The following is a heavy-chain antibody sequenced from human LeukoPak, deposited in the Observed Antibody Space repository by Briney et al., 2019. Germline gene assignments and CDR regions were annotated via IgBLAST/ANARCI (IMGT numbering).Heavy chain of an antibody. D-gene: IGHD3/OR15-3a*01. V-gene: IGHV1-46*01. CDR1: GYTFTRYY. CDR3: ARTLDYKWFDY. CDR2: INPSAGST. Sequence: ASVKVSCKASGYTFTRYYMHWVRQAPGQGLEWMGIINPSAGSTIYAQKFQGRVTMTRDRSTSTVYMELSSLRSEDMAVYYCARTLDYKWFDYWGQGTLVTVSS. J-gene: IGHJ4*02.